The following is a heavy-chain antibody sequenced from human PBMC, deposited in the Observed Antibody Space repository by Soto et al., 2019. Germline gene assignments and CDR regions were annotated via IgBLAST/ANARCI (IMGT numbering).Heavy chain of an antibody. CDR3: ARGRGYSYGLDP. J-gene: IGHJ5*02. D-gene: IGHD5-12*01. Sequence: QVQLQESGPGLVKPSQTLSLTCTVSGDSISSANNYWSWIRQPPGEGLEWIEFISYSGTTSYSPSLKSRLAISLDTSKNQFSLSLTSVTASDTAVYYCARGRGYSYGLDPWGQGTLVTVSS. CDR2: ISYSGTT. CDR1: GDSISSANNY. V-gene: IGHV4-30-4*01.